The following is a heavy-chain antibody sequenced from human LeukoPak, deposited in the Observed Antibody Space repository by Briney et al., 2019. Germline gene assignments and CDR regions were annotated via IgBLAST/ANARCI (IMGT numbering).Heavy chain of an antibody. CDR2: INHSGSP. V-gene: IGHV4-34*01. CDR1: GGSFNGYF. J-gene: IGHJ5*02. D-gene: IGHD3-10*01. Sequence: SETLSLTCAVYGGSFNGYFWSWIRPPPGKGLEWIGEINHSGSPNYNPSLKSRVTISVDTSKNQVSLKLNSVTAADTAVYYCARGPDSGSYYAWFDPWGQGTLVTVSS. CDR3: ARGPDSGSYYAWFDP.